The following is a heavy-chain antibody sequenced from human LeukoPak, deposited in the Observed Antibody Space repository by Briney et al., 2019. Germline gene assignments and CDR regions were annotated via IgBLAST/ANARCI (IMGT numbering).Heavy chain of an antibody. J-gene: IGHJ4*02. CDR3: ARDTKTTVTTAGY. D-gene: IGHD4-17*01. CDR1: GYTFTDYY. Sequence: ASVKVSCKASGYTFTDYYMHWVRQAPGQGLEWMGWIGPNTGGTNYAQKFEGRVTMTRDTSIRTAYMELSRLTSDDTAVYYCARDTKTTVTTAGYWGQGTLVTVSS. V-gene: IGHV1-2*02. CDR2: IGPNTGGT.